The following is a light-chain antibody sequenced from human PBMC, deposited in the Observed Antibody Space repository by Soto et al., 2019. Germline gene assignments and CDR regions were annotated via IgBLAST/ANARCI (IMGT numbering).Light chain of an antibody. Sequence: EIVLTQSPATLSLSPGERATLSCTASQSVSRSLAWYQERPGQAPRLLMYDASNRATGTPARFSGSGSGTDFTLTISSLEPEDFAVYYCQQRTNSYTFGQGTKLEIK. V-gene: IGKV3-11*01. J-gene: IGKJ2*01. CDR1: QSVSRS. CDR2: DAS. CDR3: QQRTNSYT.